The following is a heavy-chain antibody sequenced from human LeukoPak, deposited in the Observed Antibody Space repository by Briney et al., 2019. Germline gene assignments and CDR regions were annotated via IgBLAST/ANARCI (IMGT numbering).Heavy chain of an antibody. CDR3: ARDSVVPAATYYYYYYYMDV. J-gene: IGHJ6*03. CDR2: IYYSGST. CDR1: GGSISSYY. V-gene: IGHV4-59*12. D-gene: IGHD2-2*01. Sequence: SETLSLTCTVSGGSISSYYWSWIRQPPGKGLEWIGYIYYSGSTNYNPSLKSRVTISVDTSKNQFSLKLSSVTAADTAVYYCARDSVVPAATYYYYYYYMDVWGKGTTVTVSS.